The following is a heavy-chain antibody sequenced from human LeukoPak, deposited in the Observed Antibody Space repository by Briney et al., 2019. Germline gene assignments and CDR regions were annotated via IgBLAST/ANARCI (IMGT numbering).Heavy chain of an antibody. Sequence: SVTLSLTCTVSGGSISSYYWSWIRQPPGKGLEWIGEINHSGSTNYNPSLKSRVTISVDTSKNQFSLKLSSVTAADTAVYFCARGPPTDYYDSSGFYYVFDYWGQGTLVTVSS. V-gene: IGHV4-34*01. CDR2: INHSGST. D-gene: IGHD3-22*01. J-gene: IGHJ4*02. CDR1: GGSISSYY. CDR3: ARGPPTDYYDSSGFYYVFDY.